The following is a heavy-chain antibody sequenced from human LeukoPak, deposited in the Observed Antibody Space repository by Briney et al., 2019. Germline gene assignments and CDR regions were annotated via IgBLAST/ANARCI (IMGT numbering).Heavy chain of an antibody. CDR1: GFTFSTYG. V-gene: IGHV3-33*01. CDR3: ARAVGPFDY. Sequence: GGSLRLSCAASGFTFSTYGMHWVRQAPDKGLEWVAVIWNDGSNKYYADSVKGRFTISRDNSEDTLYLQMNSLRVDDTAVYYCARAVGPFDYWGQGTLVTVSS. J-gene: IGHJ4*02. CDR2: IWNDGSNK.